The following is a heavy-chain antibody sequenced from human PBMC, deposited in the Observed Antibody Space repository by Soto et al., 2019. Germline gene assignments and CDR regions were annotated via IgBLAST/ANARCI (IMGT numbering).Heavy chain of an antibody. CDR1: GFTFSSYG. D-gene: IGHD6-19*01. Sequence: VGSLRLSCAASGFTFSSYGMHWVRQAPGKGLEWVAVIWYDGSNKYYADSVKGRFTISRDNSKNTLYLQMNSLRAEDTAVYYCARDRSIIAVAGEDYWGQGTLVTVSS. CDR2: IWYDGSNK. J-gene: IGHJ4*02. V-gene: IGHV3-33*01. CDR3: ARDRSIIAVAGEDY.